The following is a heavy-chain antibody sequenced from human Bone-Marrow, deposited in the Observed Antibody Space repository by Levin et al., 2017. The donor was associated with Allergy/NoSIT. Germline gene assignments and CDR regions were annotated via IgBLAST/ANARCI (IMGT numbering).Heavy chain of an antibody. J-gene: IGHJ3*02. CDR2: INSDGSSI. CDR3: AGAPRSAFNI. V-gene: IGHV3-74*01. D-gene: IGHD6-13*01. Sequence: GGSLRLSCAASGFTFSSYWMHWVRQVPGKGLVWVSRINSDGSSIVYADSVKGRFTISRDNAKNTLYLQMNSLRADDTAVYFCAGAPRSAFNIWGQGTMVTVSS. CDR1: GFTFSSYW.